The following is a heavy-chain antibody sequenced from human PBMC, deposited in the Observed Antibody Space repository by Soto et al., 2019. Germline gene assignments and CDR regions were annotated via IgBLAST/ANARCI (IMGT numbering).Heavy chain of an antibody. V-gene: IGHV5-51*01. J-gene: IGHJ4*02. D-gene: IGHD2-15*01. CDR1: GYTFPNYW. CDR3: LGVVFPRGF. CDR2: IYPGDSGP. Sequence: PGESLKISCKASGYTFPNYWIGWVRQMPGKGLEWAAFIYPGDSGPRYSPSFEGRVTISVDKSTNSAYLQWGSLKASDTAMYYCLGVVFPRGFWGQGTLVTAPQ.